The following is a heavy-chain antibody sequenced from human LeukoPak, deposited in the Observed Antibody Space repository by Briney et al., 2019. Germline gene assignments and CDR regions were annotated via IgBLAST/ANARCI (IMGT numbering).Heavy chain of an antibody. CDR3: TTGAYTYVDY. CDR2: IQSKTDGGTT. J-gene: IGHJ4*02. Sequence: GGSLTLSCAASGFAFSNAWMSWVRQAPGKGLEWVGRIQSKTDGGTTDYAAPVKGRFTISRDDSKNTLYLQMNSLKTEDTAVYYCTTGAYTYVDYWGQGTLVTVSS. V-gene: IGHV3-15*01. D-gene: IGHD5-18*01. CDR1: GFAFSNAW.